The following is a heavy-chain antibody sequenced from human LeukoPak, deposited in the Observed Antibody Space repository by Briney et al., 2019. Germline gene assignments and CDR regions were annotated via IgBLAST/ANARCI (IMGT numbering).Heavy chain of an antibody. J-gene: IGHJ4*02. V-gene: IGHV3-7*03. CDR1: GFTFSSYW. CDR3: ARDPAWGALDY. Sequence: PGGSLRLSCTASGFTFSSYWMSWVRQAPGKGLEWVANIRQDGGLKHYVDSVKGRFTISRDNAKSSLYLQMNSLRAEDTAVYYCARDPAWGALDYWGQGTLVTVS. D-gene: IGHD7-27*01. CDR2: IRQDGGLK.